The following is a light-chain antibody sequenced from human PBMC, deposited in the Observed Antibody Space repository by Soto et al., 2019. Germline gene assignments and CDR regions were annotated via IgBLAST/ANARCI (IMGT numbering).Light chain of an antibody. CDR3: SSYTSSSTPYV. CDR2: EVS. V-gene: IGLV2-14*01. Sequence: QSALTQPASESGSPGQSITISCTGTSSDVGGYNYVSWYQQHPGKAPKLMIYEVSNRPSGVSNRFSGSKSGNTASLTISGLQAEDEAHYYCSSYTSSSTPYVFGTGTKVTLL. CDR1: SSDVGGYNY. J-gene: IGLJ1*01.